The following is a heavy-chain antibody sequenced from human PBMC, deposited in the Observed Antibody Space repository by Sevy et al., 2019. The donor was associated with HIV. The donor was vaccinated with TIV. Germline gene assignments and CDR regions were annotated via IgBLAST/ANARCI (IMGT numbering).Heavy chain of an antibody. D-gene: IGHD5-12*01. CDR3: TTDRDGYNYYFDY. CDR2: IKSKTDGGTT. V-gene: IGHV3-15*01. Sequence: GGSLRLSCAASGFTFNTYAMHWVRQAPGKGLEWVGRIKSKTDGGTTDYAAPVKGRFTISRDDSKNTLYLQMNSLKTEDTAVYYCTTDRDGYNYYFDYWGQGTLVTVSS. J-gene: IGHJ4*02. CDR1: GFTFNTYA.